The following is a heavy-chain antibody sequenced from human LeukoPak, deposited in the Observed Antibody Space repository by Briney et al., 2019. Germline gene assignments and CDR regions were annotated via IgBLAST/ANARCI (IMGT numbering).Heavy chain of an antibody. D-gene: IGHD6-19*01. CDR3: AKDRASGSGSYSYRGFDH. Sequence: GGSLRLSCAASGFTFSNYAMSWVRQAPGKGLEWVSSISGSGGSTYYADSVKGRFTISRDNSKNTLYLQVNSLRAEDTAVYYCAKDRASGSGSYSYRGFDHWGQGTLVTVSS. CDR2: ISGSGGST. J-gene: IGHJ5*02. CDR1: GFTFSNYA. V-gene: IGHV3-23*01.